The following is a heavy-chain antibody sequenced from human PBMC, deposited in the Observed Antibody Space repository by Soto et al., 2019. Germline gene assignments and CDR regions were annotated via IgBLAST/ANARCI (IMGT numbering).Heavy chain of an antibody. CDR3: ANDLPWYGMDV. CDR1: GFTFGTFL. Sequence: EVQLLESGGGLVQPGVSLRPPCEAAGFTFGTFLLNWVPPAPGKGREGASIISSMGERTQHADSVRGRFTMSRENSRNTLSLQMSSLRAADTALYYCANDLPWYGMDVWGQGTTVTVSS. V-gene: IGHV3-23*01. J-gene: IGHJ6*01. CDR2: ISSMGERT.